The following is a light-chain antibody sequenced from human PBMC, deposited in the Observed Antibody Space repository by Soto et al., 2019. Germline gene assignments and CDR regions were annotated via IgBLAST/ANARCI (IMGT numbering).Light chain of an antibody. CDR3: QQYNDWPLT. V-gene: IGKV3-15*01. CDR2: GAS. Sequence: EIVMTQTPVTRSVSPGERATLSCRASQSVSSNLAWYQQQPGQAPRLLVYGASTRATDIPARFSGSGSGTEFTLTVSSLQSEDFAVYYCQQYNDWPLTFGPGTKVDF. CDR1: QSVSSN. J-gene: IGKJ3*01.